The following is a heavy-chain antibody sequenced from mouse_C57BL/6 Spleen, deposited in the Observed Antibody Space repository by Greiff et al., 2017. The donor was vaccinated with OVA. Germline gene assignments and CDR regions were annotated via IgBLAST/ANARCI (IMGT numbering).Heavy chain of an antibody. J-gene: IGHJ1*03. CDR2: IWTGGGT. Sequence: VQLVESGPGLVAPSQSLSITCTVSGFSLTSYAISWVRQPPGKGLEWLGVIWTGGGTNYNSALKSRLSISKDNSKSQVFLKMNSLQTDDTARYYCARNEGDYYGSSYWYFDVWGTGTTVTVSS. CDR1: GFSLTSYA. D-gene: IGHD1-1*01. CDR3: ARNEGDYYGSSYWYFDV. V-gene: IGHV2-9-1*01.